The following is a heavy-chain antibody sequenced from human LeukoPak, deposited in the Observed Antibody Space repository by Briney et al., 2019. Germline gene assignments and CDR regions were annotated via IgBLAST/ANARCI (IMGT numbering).Heavy chain of an antibody. D-gene: IGHD3-9*01. CDR2: INSDGSST. V-gene: IGHV3-74*01. CDR3: ARYVDWSYIDY. CDR1: GFTLSSYW. Sequence: GGSLRLSCAASGFTLSSYWMHGVRQAPGKGLVWVSRINSDGSSTSYADSVKGRFTISRDNAKNTMYLQMNSLRAEDTAVYYCARYVDWSYIDYWGQGTLVSVSS. J-gene: IGHJ4*02.